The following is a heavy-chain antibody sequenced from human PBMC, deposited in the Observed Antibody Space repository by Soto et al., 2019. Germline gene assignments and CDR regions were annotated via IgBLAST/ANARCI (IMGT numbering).Heavy chain of an antibody. V-gene: IGHV1-69*01. Sequence: QVQLVQSGAEVKKPGSSVRVSCKASGVTLNSYTIILGRQAPGQGLEGMGGIIPVFGTTDYAKKIQGRVTITADQSTGTACLDLFTLRSEDTAIYSCSISNSYGRGDFWGQGTLVTVSS. J-gene: IGHJ4*02. CDR2: IIPVFGTT. CDR3: SISNSYGRGDF. D-gene: IGHD4-17*01. CDR1: GVTLNSYT.